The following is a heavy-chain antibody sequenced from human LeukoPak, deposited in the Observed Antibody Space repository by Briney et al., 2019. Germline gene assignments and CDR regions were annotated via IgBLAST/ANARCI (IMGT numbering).Heavy chain of an antibody. Sequence: PGGSLGLSCAASGFTFNSYTMHWVRQAPGKGLEWVSVISYDGTNKYYGDSVKGRFTISRDNSKNTLYLQMNSLRAEDTAVYYCASGWDVWWAFDYWGQGTLVTVSS. CDR1: GFTFNSYT. J-gene: IGHJ4*02. V-gene: IGHV3-30*04. CDR3: ASGWDVWWAFDY. CDR2: ISYDGTNK. D-gene: IGHD3-16*01.